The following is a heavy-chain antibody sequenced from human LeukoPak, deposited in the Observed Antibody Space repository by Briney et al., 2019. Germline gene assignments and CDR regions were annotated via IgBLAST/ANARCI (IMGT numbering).Heavy chain of an antibody. J-gene: IGHJ4*02. D-gene: IGHD5-18*01. CDR1: GGSIISSSYY. CDR2: IYYSGST. V-gene: IGHV4-39*07. Sequence: SETLSLTCTVSGGSIISSSYYWGWIRQPPGKGLEWIGSIYYSGSTYYNPSLKSRVTISVDTSKNQFSLKLSSVTAADTAVYYCARDQNSYGFFDYWGQGTLVTVSS. CDR3: ARDQNSYGFFDY.